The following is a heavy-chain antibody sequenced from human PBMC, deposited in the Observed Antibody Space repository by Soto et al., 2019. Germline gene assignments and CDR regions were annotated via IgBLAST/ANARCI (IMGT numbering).Heavy chain of an antibody. D-gene: IGHD2-15*01. V-gene: IGHV3-11*01. Sequence: GGSLRLSCAASGFTFSDYYMSWIRQAPGKGLEWVSYISSSGSTIYYADSVKGRFTISRDNAKNSLYLQMNSLRAEDTAVYYCARDEGYCSGGSCYSNWFDPWGQGTLVTVSS. CDR3: ARDEGYCSGGSCYSNWFDP. J-gene: IGHJ5*02. CDR1: GFTFSDYY. CDR2: ISSSGSTI.